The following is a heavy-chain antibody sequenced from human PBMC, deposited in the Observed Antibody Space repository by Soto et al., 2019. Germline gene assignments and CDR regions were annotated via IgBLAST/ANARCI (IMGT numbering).Heavy chain of an antibody. CDR3: ARNGDSSDYRGWFDP. Sequence: EVQLVESGGGLVQPGGSLRLSCAASGFTVSSNYMSWVRQAPGKGLEWGEVIYSGGTTYYADSVKGRFTISRDNSKNTVYLQMNSLRAEDTAVYYCARNGDSSDYRGWFDPWGQGTLVTVSS. V-gene: IGHV3-66*01. CDR2: IYSGGTT. CDR1: GFTVSSNY. D-gene: IGHD3-22*01. J-gene: IGHJ5*02.